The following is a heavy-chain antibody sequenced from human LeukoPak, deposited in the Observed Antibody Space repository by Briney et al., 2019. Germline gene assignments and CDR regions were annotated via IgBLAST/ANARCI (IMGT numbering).Heavy chain of an antibody. V-gene: IGHV4-61*02. Sequence: SETLSLTCTVSGGSISSDTYFWSWIRQPAGKGLEWIGRISSTGRTDYNPSLKSRVTISVDTTKNQLSMKLDSVTAADTAVYYCAKGAGPPWFDPWGQGTLVTVSS. D-gene: IGHD6-19*01. J-gene: IGHJ5*02. CDR2: ISSTGRT. CDR1: GGSISSDTYF. CDR3: AKGAGPPWFDP.